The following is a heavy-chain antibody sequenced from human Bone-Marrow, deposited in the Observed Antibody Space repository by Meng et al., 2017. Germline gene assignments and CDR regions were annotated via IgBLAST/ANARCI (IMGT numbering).Heavy chain of an antibody. V-gene: IGHV3-30*07. CDR1: GFTFSSYA. J-gene: IGHJ4*02. Sequence: GESLKISCAASGFTFSSYAMHWVRQAPGKGLEWVAVISYDGSNKYYADSVKGRFTISRDNSKNTLYLQMNSLKTEDTAVYYCTTGTVRYFDWLPDWGQGTLVT. CDR3: TTGTVRYFDWLPD. CDR2: ISYDGSNK. D-gene: IGHD3-9*01.